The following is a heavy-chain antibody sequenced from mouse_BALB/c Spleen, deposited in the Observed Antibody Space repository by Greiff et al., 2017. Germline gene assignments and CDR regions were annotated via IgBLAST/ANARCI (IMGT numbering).Heavy chain of an antibody. J-gene: IGHJ4*01. V-gene: IGHV1-63*02. Sequence: QVQLQQSGAELVRPGTSVKISCKASGYTFTNYWLGWVKQRPGHGLEWIGDIYPGGGYTNYNEKFKGKATLTADTSSSTAYMQLSSLTSEDSAVYYCAREARITTVVATGDAMDYWGQGTSVTVSS. D-gene: IGHD1-1*01. CDR2: IYPGGGYT. CDR1: GYTFTNYW. CDR3: AREARITTVVATGDAMDY.